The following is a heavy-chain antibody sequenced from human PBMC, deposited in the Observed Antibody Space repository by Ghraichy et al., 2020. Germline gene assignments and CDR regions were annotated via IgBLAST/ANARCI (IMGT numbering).Heavy chain of an antibody. D-gene: IGHD5-12*01. V-gene: IGHV3-15*01. CDR2: IISKTDGGTT. Sequence: IISKTDGGTTDYAAPVKGRFTISRDDSKNTLYLQMNSLKTEDTAVYYCTTDSILVATIPADAFDILFKETTAT. J-gene: IGHJ3*02. CDR3: TTDSILVATIPADAFDI.